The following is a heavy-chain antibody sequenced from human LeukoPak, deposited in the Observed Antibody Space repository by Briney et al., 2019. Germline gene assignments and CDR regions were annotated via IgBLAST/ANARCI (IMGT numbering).Heavy chain of an antibody. J-gene: IGHJ4*02. V-gene: IGHV3-11*01. Sequence: GGSLRLSCAASGFTFSDYYMSWIRQAPGKGLEWVSYISSSGSTIYYADSVKGRFTISRDNAKNSPYLQMNSLRPEDTAVYYCAKRVQYGSGSYHFDYWGQGTLVTVSS. CDR2: ISSSGSTI. CDR1: GFTFSDYY. D-gene: IGHD3-10*01. CDR3: AKRVQYGSGSYHFDY.